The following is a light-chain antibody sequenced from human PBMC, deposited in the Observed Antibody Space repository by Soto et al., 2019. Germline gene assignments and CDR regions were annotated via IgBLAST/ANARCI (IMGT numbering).Light chain of an antibody. J-gene: IGKJ1*01. CDR1: QGISNY. CDR3: QKYNSAPRA. Sequence: DIQMTQSPSSLSASVGDRVTITCRASQGISNYLAWYQQKPGKVPKLLIYAASTLQSGVPSRFSGSGSGTDFHLTISSLQREDVATYDCQKYNSAPRAFGKGTKVEIK. V-gene: IGKV1-27*01. CDR2: AAS.